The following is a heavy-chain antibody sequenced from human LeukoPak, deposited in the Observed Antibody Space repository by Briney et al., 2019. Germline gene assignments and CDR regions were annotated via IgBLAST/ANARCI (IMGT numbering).Heavy chain of an antibody. Sequence: PGGSLRLSCAASGFTFSNYAMHWVRQAPGKGLEWVAAISYDGSNKKYADSVKGRFTISRDNSKNTLYLQMNSLRAEDTAVYYCARAFSHLLWFGEFLYWGQGTLVTVSS. CDR3: ARAFSHLLWFGEFLY. V-gene: IGHV3-30*04. CDR1: GFTFSNYA. D-gene: IGHD3-10*01. J-gene: IGHJ4*02. CDR2: ISYDGSNK.